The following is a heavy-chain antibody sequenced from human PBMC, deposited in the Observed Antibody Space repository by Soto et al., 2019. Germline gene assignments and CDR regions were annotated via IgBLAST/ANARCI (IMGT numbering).Heavy chain of an antibody. V-gene: IGHV4-31*03. CDR1: GGSVSSGSYY. CDR2: IYYTGNN. CDR3: ARDSYYDFWSGYDRVSSLSYFDY. D-gene: IGHD3-3*01. Sequence: PSETLSLTCTVSGGSVSSGSYYWSWIRQHPGRGLEWIGYIYYTGNNYYNPSLKSRLAISVDTSKNQFSLKLTSVTAADTAVYYCARDSYYDFWSGYDRVSSLSYFDYWGQGTLVTVSS. J-gene: IGHJ4*02.